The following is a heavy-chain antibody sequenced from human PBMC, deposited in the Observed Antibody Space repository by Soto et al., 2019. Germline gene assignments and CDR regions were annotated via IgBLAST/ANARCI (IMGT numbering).Heavy chain of an antibody. CDR2: INQDGSTT. CDR3: GRGGGNSPNGMDV. J-gene: IGHJ6*02. CDR1: GFTFSPHW. V-gene: IGHV3-74*01. D-gene: IGHD4-4*01. Sequence: EVQLAESGGGLVQPGGSLRLSCAASGFTFSPHWMHWVRQAPGKGLVWVSRINQDGSTTDYADSVKGRFTISKDNAKNTFFLQMNSLRAEDTAVYYCGRGGGNSPNGMDVWGQGTTVIVSS.